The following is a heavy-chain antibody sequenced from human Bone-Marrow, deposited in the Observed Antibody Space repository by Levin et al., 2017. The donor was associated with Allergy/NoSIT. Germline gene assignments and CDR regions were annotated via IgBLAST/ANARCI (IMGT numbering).Heavy chain of an antibody. D-gene: IGHD1-14*01. CDR3: ATTGTSSPDFDY. CDR1: GFIFKNYV. J-gene: IGHJ4*02. Sequence: GESLKISCAASGFIFKNYVMSWVRQAPGKGLEWVSGISTSGYTTYYADSVRGRFTISRDNSKNTFTLQMNSLRADDTAVYYFATTGTSSPDFDYWGQGTLVTVSS. V-gene: IGHV3-23*01. CDR2: ISTSGYTT.